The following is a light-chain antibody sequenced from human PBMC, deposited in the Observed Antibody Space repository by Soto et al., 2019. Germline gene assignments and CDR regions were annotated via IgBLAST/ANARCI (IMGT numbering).Light chain of an antibody. CDR2: ANN. V-gene: IGLV1-40*01. CDR3: QSYDSSRSPLYV. J-gene: IGLJ1*01. Sequence: QSVLTQPPSVSGAPGQRVSISCTGSSSNIGAGYDVHWYQHLPGTAPKLLIYANNNRPSAVPDRFSGSKSGTSASLAITGLQAEDEADYYCQSYDSSRSPLYVFGTGTQLTVL. CDR1: SSNIGAGYD.